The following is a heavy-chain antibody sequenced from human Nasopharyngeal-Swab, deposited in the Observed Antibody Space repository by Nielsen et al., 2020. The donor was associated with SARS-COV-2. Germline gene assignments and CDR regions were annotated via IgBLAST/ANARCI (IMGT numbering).Heavy chain of an antibody. CDR1: GFTFSDSA. D-gene: IGHD2-15*01. CDR3: TRCGGGCYSGRDY. J-gene: IGHJ4*02. V-gene: IGHV3-73*01. Sequence: GGSLRLSCAASGFTFSDSAIHWVRQASGEGLEWGARIRSKGNNYATAYSASVKGRFIIFRDDPTNTAYLQMNSLKNEDTAMYYCTRCGGGCYSGRDYWGQGTRVTVSS. CDR2: IRSKGNNYAT.